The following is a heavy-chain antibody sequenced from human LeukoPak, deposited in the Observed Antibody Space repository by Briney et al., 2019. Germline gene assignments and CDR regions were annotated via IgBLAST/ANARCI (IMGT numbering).Heavy chain of an antibody. CDR1: GYTFTGYY. V-gene: IGHV1-18*04. CDR3: ATSVYYDSSGTMIY. D-gene: IGHD3-22*01. Sequence: VASVKVSCKASGYTFTGYYMHWVRQAPGQGLEWMGWISAYNGNTNYAQKLQGRVTMTTDTSTSTAYMELRSLRSDDTAVYYCATSVYYDSSGTMIYWGQGTLVTVSS. CDR2: ISAYNGNT. J-gene: IGHJ4*02.